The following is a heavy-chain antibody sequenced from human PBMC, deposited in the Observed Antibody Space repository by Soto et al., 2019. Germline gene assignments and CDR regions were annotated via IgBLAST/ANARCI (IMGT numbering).Heavy chain of an antibody. CDR3: ARAHQWLVPVDAFDI. CDR2: INAGNGNT. J-gene: IGHJ3*02. D-gene: IGHD6-19*01. V-gene: IGHV1-3*01. CDR1: GYTFTSYA. Sequence: QVQLVQSGAEVKKPGASVKVSCKASGYTFTSYAMHWVRQAPGQRLEWMGWINAGNGNTKYSQKFQGRVTITRDTSASTVYMELSSLRSEDTAVYYCARAHQWLVPVDAFDIWGQGTMVTVSS.